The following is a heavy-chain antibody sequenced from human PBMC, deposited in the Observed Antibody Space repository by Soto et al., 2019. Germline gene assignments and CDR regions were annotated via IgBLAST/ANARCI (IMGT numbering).Heavy chain of an antibody. D-gene: IGHD5-18*01. Sequence: QVQVVQSGAEVKKPGSSVKVSCKVSGGIFTNNAISWVRQAPGPGLEWLGGVIPLFDTAYYAQIFRGRLKSSAVVATTTAYMELSGLTSADTAVYFCATGGHNDGYNFYHGMDVWGQGTTVTVS. CDR3: ATGGHNDGYNFYHGMDV. CDR1: GGIFTNNA. V-gene: IGHV1-69*01. J-gene: IGHJ6*02. CDR2: VIPLFDTA.